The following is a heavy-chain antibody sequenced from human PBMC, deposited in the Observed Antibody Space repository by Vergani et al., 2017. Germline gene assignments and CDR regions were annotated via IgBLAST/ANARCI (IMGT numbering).Heavy chain of an antibody. V-gene: IGHV3-48*03. Sequence: EVQLLESGGGLVQPGGSLRLSCAASGFTFSSYEMNWVRQAPGKGLEWVSYISSSGSTIYYADSVKGRFTISRDNAKNSLYLQMNSLRAEDTAVYYCARGEGDYYDSSGYSGAFDIWGQGTMVTVSS. CDR1: GFTFSSYE. D-gene: IGHD3-22*01. CDR3: ARGEGDYYDSSGYSGAFDI. J-gene: IGHJ3*02. CDR2: ISSSGSTI.